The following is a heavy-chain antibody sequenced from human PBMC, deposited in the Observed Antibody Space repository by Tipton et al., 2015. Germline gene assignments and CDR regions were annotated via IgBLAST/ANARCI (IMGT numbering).Heavy chain of an antibody. Sequence: GSLRLSCVASGFTFTNAWMSWVRQAPGKGLEWVGRIKRNSDGGTTEYAAPVQDRFSISRDDSKSTLYLQMDTLKTEDTGVYYCTTGPLGASEGGDYWGQGTLVTVSS. D-gene: IGHD1-26*01. CDR2: IKRNSDGGTT. CDR3: TTGPLGASEGGDY. V-gene: IGHV3-15*01. J-gene: IGHJ4*02. CDR1: GFTFTNAW.